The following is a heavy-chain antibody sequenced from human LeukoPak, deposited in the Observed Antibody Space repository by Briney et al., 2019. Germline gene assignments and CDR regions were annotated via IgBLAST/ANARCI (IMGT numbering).Heavy chain of an antibody. Sequence: PSETLSLTCAVYGGSFSGYYWSWIRQPPGKGLEWIGEINHSGSTNYNPSLKSRVTISVDTSKNQFSLKLSSVTAADTAVYYCARDQYCGGDCYSRAFDIWGQGTMVTVPS. CDR1: GGSFSGYY. CDR3: ARDQYCGGDCYSRAFDI. CDR2: INHSGST. V-gene: IGHV4-34*01. J-gene: IGHJ3*02. D-gene: IGHD2-21*02.